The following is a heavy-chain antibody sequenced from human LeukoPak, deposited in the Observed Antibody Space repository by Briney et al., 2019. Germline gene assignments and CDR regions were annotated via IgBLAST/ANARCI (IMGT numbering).Heavy chain of an antibody. CDR1: GFKFDEYV. D-gene: IGHD3-10*01. Sequence: PGRSLRLSCAASGFKFDEYVMHWVRHAPGKGLEWVSGINWNSGSIDYADSVKGRFTISRDNAKNSLYVQMNNLRAEDTALYYCAKGTQRGNSGWGYFIDYWGQGTLVTVSS. J-gene: IGHJ4*02. CDR2: INWNSGSI. CDR3: AKGTQRGNSGWGYFIDY. V-gene: IGHV3-9*01.